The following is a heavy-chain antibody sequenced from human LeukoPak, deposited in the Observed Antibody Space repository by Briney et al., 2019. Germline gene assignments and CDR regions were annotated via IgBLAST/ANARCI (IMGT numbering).Heavy chain of an antibody. V-gene: IGHV4-39*01. CDR1: GGSISSSSYY. J-gene: IGHJ4*02. CDR2: IYYSGST. CDR3: ARHTGYDSSGGY. Sequence: SETLSLTCTGSGGSISSSSYYWGWIRQPPGKGLEWIGSIYYSGSTYYSPSLKSRVTISVDTSKNQFSLKLSSVTAADTAVYYCARHTGYDSSGGYWGQGTLVTVSS. D-gene: IGHD3-22*01.